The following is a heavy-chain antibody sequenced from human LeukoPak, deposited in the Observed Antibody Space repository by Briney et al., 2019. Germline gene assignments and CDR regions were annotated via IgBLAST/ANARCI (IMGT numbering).Heavy chain of an antibody. CDR2: IRNDGSNK. CDR1: GFTFSSYG. Sequence: GGSLRLSCAASGFTFSSYGMHWVRQAPGKGLEWVAFIRNDGSNKYYTDSVKGRFTISRDNAKNSLYLQMNSLRAEDTAVYYCARDRGSSWTTGYYYYYGMDVWGQGTTVTVSS. D-gene: IGHD6-13*01. V-gene: IGHV3-30*02. CDR3: ARDRGSSWTTGYYYYYGMDV. J-gene: IGHJ6*02.